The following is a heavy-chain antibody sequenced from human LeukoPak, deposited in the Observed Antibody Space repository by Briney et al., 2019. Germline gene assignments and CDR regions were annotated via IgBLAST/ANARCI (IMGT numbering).Heavy chain of an antibody. J-gene: IGHJ4*02. CDR1: GSSFTSYW. Sequence: GESLKISCKRSGSSFTSYWIGWVRQMPGKGLEWMGIIYPGDSDTRYSPSFQGQVTISADKSISTPHLQWKRQKASDAAIYYCARLYDSWYIGGNWGQGTLVTVSS. CDR2: IYPGDSDT. V-gene: IGHV5-51*01. CDR3: ARLYDSWYIGGN. D-gene: IGHD6-13*01.